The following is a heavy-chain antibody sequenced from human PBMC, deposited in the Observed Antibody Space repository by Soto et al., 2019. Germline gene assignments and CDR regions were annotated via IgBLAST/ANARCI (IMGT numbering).Heavy chain of an antibody. Sequence: ASVKVSCKSSGYPFTHYGITWVRQAPGQGLEWMGWISPFNGNTNYGQTLQGRVTLTTGTSTSTVYMELRSLRSDDTAVYYCARDQSFDRSYYYGIDFWGQGTTVTVSS. V-gene: IGHV1-18*01. CDR3: ARDQSFDRSYYYGIDF. J-gene: IGHJ6*02. CDR2: ISPFNGNT. D-gene: IGHD3-22*01. CDR1: GYPFTHYG.